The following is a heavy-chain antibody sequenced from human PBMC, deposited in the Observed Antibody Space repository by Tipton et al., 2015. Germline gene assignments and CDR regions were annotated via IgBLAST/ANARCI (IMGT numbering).Heavy chain of an antibody. CDR3: AREGGWDIMGYHFDALDI. J-gene: IGHJ3*02. V-gene: IGHV4-31*03. CDR2: IYSSGRT. D-gene: IGHD3-22*01. Sequence: TLSLTCFVSGDSLSSGGFYWTWIRQHPGKGLEWIGYIYSSGRTFYNPSLKSRLAISVDRSRNQFSLNLTSVTAADTAVYYCAREGGWDIMGYHFDALDIWGQGTMVTVSS. CDR1: GDSLSSGGFY.